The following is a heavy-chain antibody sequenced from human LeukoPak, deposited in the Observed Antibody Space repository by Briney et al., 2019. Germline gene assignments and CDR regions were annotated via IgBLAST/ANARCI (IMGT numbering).Heavy chain of an antibody. J-gene: IGHJ3*02. V-gene: IGHV4-38-2*02. D-gene: IGHD2-15*01. CDR3: ARAYCSAGSCYATDAFDI. CDR1: GYSISSAYY. CDR2: IYHSGST. Sequence: PSETLSLTFTVSGYSISSAYYWGWIRQPPGKGLEWVGSIYHSGSTYYNPSLKSRVTISVDKYKNQFSLRLSSVTAADTAIYYCARAYCSAGSCYATDAFDIWGQGTMVTVSS.